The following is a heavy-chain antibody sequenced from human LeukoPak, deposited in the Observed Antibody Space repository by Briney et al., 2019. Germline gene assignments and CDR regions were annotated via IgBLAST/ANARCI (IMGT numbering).Heavy chain of an antibody. CDR1: GGSIGSYY. J-gene: IGHJ3*01. V-gene: IGHV4-59*01. CDR3: ARISSSNWYNERGAFDV. CDR2: ISHIGST. Sequence: SETLSLTCTVSGGSIGSYYWSWIRQPPGKGLEYIGYISHIGSTNYNPSLKSRVIISLDTSRNQFSLKLSSVTAADTAVYYCARISSSNWYNERGAFDVWGQGTMVTVSS. D-gene: IGHD6-13*01.